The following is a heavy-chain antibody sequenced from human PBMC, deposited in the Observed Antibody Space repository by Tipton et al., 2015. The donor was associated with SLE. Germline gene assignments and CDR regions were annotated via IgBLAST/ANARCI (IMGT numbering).Heavy chain of an antibody. J-gene: IGHJ4*02. V-gene: IGHV4-59*12. CDR3: AYRTGSRAFDY. CDR1: GGSISSYY. D-gene: IGHD1-26*01. CDR2: IYYSGST. Sequence: TLSFTCTVSGGSISSYYWSWIRQPPGKGLEWIGYIYYSGSTNYNPSLKSRVTISIDTSKNQFSLKLSSVTAADTAVYYCAYRTGSRAFDYWGQGNMVTVSS.